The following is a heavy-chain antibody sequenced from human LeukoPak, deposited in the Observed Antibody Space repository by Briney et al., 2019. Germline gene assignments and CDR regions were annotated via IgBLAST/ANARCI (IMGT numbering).Heavy chain of an antibody. V-gene: IGHV3-7*01. CDR2: IKQDGSEK. Sequence: GGSLRLSCAASGFSFSSYWMSWVRQAPGKGLEWVANIKQDGSEKYYVDSVKGRFTISRDNARNSPFLQMNSLRAEDTAVYYCTRDIAVAGTLDYWGQGTLVTVSS. CDR3: TRDIAVAGTLDY. D-gene: IGHD6-19*01. J-gene: IGHJ4*02. CDR1: GFSFSSYW.